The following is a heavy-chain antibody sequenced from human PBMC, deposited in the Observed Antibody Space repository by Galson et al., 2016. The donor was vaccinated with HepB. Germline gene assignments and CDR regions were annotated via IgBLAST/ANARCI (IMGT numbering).Heavy chain of an antibody. D-gene: IGHD2-21*01. V-gene: IGHV4-59*01. CDR1: GGSISNYY. CDR2: IYSSGSP. Sequence: ETLSLTCTVYGGSISNYYWSWIRQPPGRGLEWIGFIYSSGSPSYNPSLQSRVTISLDTSKKQFPLSLGSVTGADAAVYYCARDHSAAFDIWGPGAMVTVSS. J-gene: IGHJ3*02. CDR3: ARDHSAAFDI.